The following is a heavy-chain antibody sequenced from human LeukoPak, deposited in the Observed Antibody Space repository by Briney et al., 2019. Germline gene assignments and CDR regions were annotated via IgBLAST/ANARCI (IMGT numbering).Heavy chain of an antibody. J-gene: IGHJ6*03. Sequence: AETLSLICTVSGRSISSSSYYWGWIRQPPGKGLEWFGSIYYSGRTYYNPSLKSRVTISVDTSKSQFSLKLSSVAAADTAVYFCARGGPPGYYYDYYMDVWGKGTTVTISS. CDR2: IYYSGRT. CDR3: ARGGPPGYYYDYYMDV. CDR1: GRSISSSSYY. V-gene: IGHV4-39*07.